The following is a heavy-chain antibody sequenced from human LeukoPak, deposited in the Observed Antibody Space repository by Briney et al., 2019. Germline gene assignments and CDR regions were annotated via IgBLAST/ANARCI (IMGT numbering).Heavy chain of an antibody. CDR3: AKRPAANNYFEY. CDR1: GFTFTTYA. CDR2: ISGSGIYT. D-gene: IGHD2-2*01. J-gene: IGHJ4*02. Sequence: SGGSLRLSCAASGFTFTTYAMTWVRQAPGKGLEWVSAISGSGIYTYYADSVKGRFTISRDNSKNTLYLQMNSLRAEDAAVYYCAKRPAANNYFEYWGQGTLVTVSS. V-gene: IGHV3-23*01.